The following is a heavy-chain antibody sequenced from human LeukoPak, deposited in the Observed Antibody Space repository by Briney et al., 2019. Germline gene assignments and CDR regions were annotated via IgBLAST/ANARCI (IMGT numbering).Heavy chain of an antibody. V-gene: IGHV1-24*01. J-gene: IGHJ4*02. CDR1: GYTLTELS. CDR3: ATGYCSGGSCYAYYFDY. Sequence: AASVKVSCKVSGYTLTELSMHWVRQAPGKGLEWMGGFDPEDGETIYAQKFQGRVTMTEDTSTDTAYMELSSLRSEDTAVYYCATGYCSGGSCYAYYFDYWGQGTLVTVPS. CDR2: FDPEDGET. D-gene: IGHD2-15*01.